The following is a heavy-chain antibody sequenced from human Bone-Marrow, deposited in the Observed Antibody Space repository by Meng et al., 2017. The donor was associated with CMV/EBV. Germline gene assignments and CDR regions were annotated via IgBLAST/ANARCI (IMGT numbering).Heavy chain of an antibody. J-gene: IGHJ4*02. CDR3: ARDPSYYDVCSGYYADY. D-gene: IGHD3-3*01. Sequence: SLKICCAASGFTFDDYAMHGVRQAPGKGLEWVSGISWNSGSIGYADSVKGRFTISRDNAKNALYLQMNSLRAEDTAVYYCARDPSYYDVCSGYYADYWGQGTLVTVPQ. CDR1: GFTFDDYA. V-gene: IGHV3-9*01. CDR2: ISWNSGSI.